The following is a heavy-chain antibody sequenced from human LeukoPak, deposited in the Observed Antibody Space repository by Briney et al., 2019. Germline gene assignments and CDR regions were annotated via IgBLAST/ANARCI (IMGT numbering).Heavy chain of an antibody. CDR1: GYSFATFW. CDR2: IYPVDSDT. J-gene: IGHJ3*02. V-gene: IGHV5-51*01. CDR3: AKTNYYETSGWASGLSPFDM. Sequence: GESLKISCKGSGYSFATFWIAWVRQVAGKGLEWIGVIYPVDSDTRYSPSFQGQVTISVDKSTSTAYLQWSSLKASDTAMYYCAKTNYYETSGWASGLSPFDMWGRGTMVTVSS. D-gene: IGHD3-22*01.